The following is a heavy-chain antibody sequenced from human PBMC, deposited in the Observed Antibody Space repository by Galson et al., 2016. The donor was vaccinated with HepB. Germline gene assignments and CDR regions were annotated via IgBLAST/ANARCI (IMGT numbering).Heavy chain of an antibody. CDR1: GFTFSNYW. D-gene: IGHD6-19*01. CDR2: IKRDGSEK. V-gene: IGHV3-7*01. CDR3: ARDGSGCLFDS. J-gene: IGHJ4*02. Sequence: SLRLSCAASGFTFSNYWMSWVRQPPGKGLEWVGNIKRDGSEKYYVDSVKGRFTISRDNAKNSLYLQMNSLRAEDTAVYYCARDGSGCLFDSWGQGTLVTVSS.